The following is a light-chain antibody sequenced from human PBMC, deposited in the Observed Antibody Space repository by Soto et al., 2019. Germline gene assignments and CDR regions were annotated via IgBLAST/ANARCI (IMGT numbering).Light chain of an antibody. J-gene: IGKJ5*01. Sequence: EIVLTQSPATLSLSPGERATLSCRASPSVNSYLAWSQQKPGQAPRPLIYDASHRATGIPARFIGSGSGTDFTLTVSSLEPKALAVYSCQQGGSFGQGTRLEIK. CDR2: DAS. V-gene: IGKV3-11*01. CDR1: PSVNSY. CDR3: QQGGS.